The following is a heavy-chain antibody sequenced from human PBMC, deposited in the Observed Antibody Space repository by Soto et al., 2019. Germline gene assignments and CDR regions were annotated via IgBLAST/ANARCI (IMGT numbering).Heavy chain of an antibody. CDR3: ATGGWSRVRFDN. CDR2: IGGSGRTT. V-gene: IGHV3-23*01. D-gene: IGHD6-19*01. CDR1: GFTFNSYV. J-gene: IGHJ4*02. Sequence: EVQLLESGGGLVQPGGSLRLSCVASGFTFNSYVMSWVRQAPGKGLEWVSLIGGSGRTTYYSDSVKGRFTISRDTSKNTLYLQMNSLRAEDTAVYYCATGGWSRVRFDNWGQGTLVTVSS.